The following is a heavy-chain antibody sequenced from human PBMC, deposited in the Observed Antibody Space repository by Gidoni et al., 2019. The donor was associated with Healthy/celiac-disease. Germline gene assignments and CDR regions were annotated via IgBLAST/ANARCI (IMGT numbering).Heavy chain of an antibody. V-gene: IGHV3-48*02. D-gene: IGHD3-22*01. J-gene: IGHJ4*02. CDR2: ISSSSSTI. CDR3: ARDPYYYDSSGYCY. CDR1: GFTFRSYS. Sequence: EVQLVESGGGLVQPGGSLRLSCAASGFTFRSYSMNWVRQAPGKGLEWVSYISSSSSTIYYADSVKGRFTISRDNAKNSLYLQMNSLRDEDTAVYYCARDPYYYDSSGYCYWGQGTLVTVSS.